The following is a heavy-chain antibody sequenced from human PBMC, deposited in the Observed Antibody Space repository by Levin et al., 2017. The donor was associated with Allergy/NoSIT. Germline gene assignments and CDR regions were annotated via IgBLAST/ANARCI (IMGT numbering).Heavy chain of an antibody. CDR1: GGSISSATSY. V-gene: IGHV4-39*01. CDR2: IDYSGNT. CDR3: VRQRGSNLSGPYYYGVDV. J-gene: IGHJ6*02. Sequence: TSETLSLSCSVSGGSISSATSYGGWIRQSPGKGLEWIATIDYSGNTQYNPSLKSRVTISVDTSKTQFSLRLTSVTAADTGIYYCVRQRGSNLSGPYYYGVDVWGQGTTVTVS. D-gene: IGHD3-3*02.